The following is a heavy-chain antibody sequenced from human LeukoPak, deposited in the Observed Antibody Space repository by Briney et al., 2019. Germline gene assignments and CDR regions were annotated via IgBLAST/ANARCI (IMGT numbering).Heavy chain of an antibody. CDR1: GFTFSDSY. CDR3: AGTRSYRVYYFDY. D-gene: IGHD1-26*01. Sequence: PGGSLRLSCAASGFTFSDSYMTGLRQAPGKGGEGVSYISNSGSSIYYADSVKGRFTTSRDNAKSSLYLQMNSLRAEDTAVYYCAGTRSYRVYYFDYWGQGTLVTVSS. J-gene: IGHJ4*02. V-gene: IGHV3-11*04. CDR2: ISNSGSSI.